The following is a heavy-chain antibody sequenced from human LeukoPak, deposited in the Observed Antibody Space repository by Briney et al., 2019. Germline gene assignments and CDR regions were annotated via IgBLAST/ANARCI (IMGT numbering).Heavy chain of an antibody. D-gene: IGHD5-12*01. Sequence: PGGSLRLSCAASGFTFSNYGMNWVRKAPGKGLEWVSYISSSSTIYYADSVKGRFTISRDNAKNSLYLQMNSLRAEDTAVYYCARELYVATTSDYWGQGTLVTVSS. V-gene: IGHV3-69-1*01. CDR2: ISSSSTI. CDR3: ARELYVATTSDY. J-gene: IGHJ4*02. CDR1: GFTFSNYG.